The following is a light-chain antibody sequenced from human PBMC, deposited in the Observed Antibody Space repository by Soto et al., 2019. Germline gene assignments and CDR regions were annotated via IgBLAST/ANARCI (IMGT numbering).Light chain of an antibody. V-gene: IGKV1-39*01. J-gene: IGKJ4*01. CDR3: QQSYSTPLLT. CDR1: QSISSY. Sequence: DIQMTQSPSYLSASVGDRVTITCRASQSISSYLNWYQQKPGKAPKLLIYAASSLQSGVQSRFSGSGSGADFTLTISSLQPEDFATYYCQQSYSTPLLTFGGGTKVEIK. CDR2: AAS.